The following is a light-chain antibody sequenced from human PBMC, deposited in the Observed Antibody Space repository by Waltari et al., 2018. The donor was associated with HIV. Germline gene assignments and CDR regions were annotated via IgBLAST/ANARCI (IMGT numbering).Light chain of an antibody. J-gene: IGLJ2*01. CDR3: QTWDSTTVV. Sequence: SFELTQPPSVSVSPGQTASITCSGDKLGDKYSCWYQQKPGQSPVLVIYEDTKRPSGSPERFADSNSGQTATLTISGTQGMDEADYYCQTWDSTTVVFGGGTKLTVL. V-gene: IGLV3-1*01. CDR2: EDT. CDR1: KLGDKY.